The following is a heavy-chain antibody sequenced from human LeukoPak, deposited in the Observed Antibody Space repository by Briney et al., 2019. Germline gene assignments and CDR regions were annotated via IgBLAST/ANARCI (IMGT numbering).Heavy chain of an antibody. V-gene: IGHV3-15*01. CDR2: IKSKTDGGTT. Sequence: GGSLRLSCAASGFTFSNAWMSWVRQAPGKGLEWVGRIKSKTDGGTTDYAAPVKGRFTISRDDSKNTLYLQMNSLKTEDTAVYYCARVQWPLAKDGFDIWGQGTMVTVSS. D-gene: IGHD6-19*01. CDR3: ARVQWPLAKDGFDI. J-gene: IGHJ3*02. CDR1: GFTFSNAW.